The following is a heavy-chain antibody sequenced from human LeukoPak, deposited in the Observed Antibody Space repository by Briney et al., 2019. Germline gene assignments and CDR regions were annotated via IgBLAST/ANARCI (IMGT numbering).Heavy chain of an antibody. CDR3: AADLRYFDWLLPSGMDV. V-gene: IGHV1-58*02. Sequence: RASVKVSCKASGFTFTSSAMQWVRQARGQRFEWIGWIVVGSGNTNYAQKFQERVTITRDMSTSTAYMELSSLRSEDTAVYYCAADLRYFDWLLPSGMDVWGQGTTVTVSS. CDR2: IVVGSGNT. D-gene: IGHD3-9*01. CDR1: GFTFTSSA. J-gene: IGHJ6*02.